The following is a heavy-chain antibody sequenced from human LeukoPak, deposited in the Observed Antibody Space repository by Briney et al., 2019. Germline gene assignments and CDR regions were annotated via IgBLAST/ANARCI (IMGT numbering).Heavy chain of an antibody. CDR3: AKNPRLEGWIYFDS. CDR1: GFTFSSYS. CDR2: ISGSGGRI. V-gene: IGHV3-23*01. J-gene: IGHJ4*02. Sequence: GGSLRLSCAASGFTFSSYSMSWVRQAPGKGLEWVSRISGSGGRIDYADSVKGRFTISRDNSKNTLSLQMNSLTAEDTAVYYCAKNPRLEGWIYFDSWGQGILVTVSS. D-gene: IGHD1-1*01.